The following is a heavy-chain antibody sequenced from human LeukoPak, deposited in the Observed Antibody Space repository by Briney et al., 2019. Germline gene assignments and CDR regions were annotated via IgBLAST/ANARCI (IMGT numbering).Heavy chain of an antibody. J-gene: IGHJ4*02. V-gene: IGHV3-23*01. Sequence: GGSLRLSCAGSGFTFRNYAMRWVRQAPGKGLEWVSAISGSGGSTYYADSVKGRFTISRDNSKNTLYLQMNSLRAEDTAVYYCAKCPMVRGVIITGPFDYWGQGTLVTVSS. D-gene: IGHD3-10*01. CDR2: ISGSGGST. CDR3: AKCPMVRGVIITGPFDY. CDR1: GFTFRNYA.